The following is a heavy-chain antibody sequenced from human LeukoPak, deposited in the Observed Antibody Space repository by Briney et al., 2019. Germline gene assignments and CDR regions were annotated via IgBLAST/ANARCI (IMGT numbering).Heavy chain of an antibody. CDR2: SNTYNGDT. V-gene: IGHV1-18*04. J-gene: IGHJ3*02. D-gene: IGHD2-15*01. CDR1: GYTFTGYY. CDR3: ARDWYCSGGGCNDVFDI. Sequence: ASVKVSCKASGYTFTGYYMHWVRQAPGQGLEWLGWSNTYNGDTKYAQKVQGRVTMTTDISTITAYMELRSLTSDDTAVYYCARDWYCSGGGCNDVFDIWGQGTMVTVSS.